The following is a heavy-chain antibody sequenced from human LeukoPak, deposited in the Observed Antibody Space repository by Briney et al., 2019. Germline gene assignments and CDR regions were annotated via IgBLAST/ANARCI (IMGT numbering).Heavy chain of an antibody. Sequence: SETLSLTCAVYGGSFSGYYCSWIRQPPGKGLEWIGEINHSGSTNYNPSLKSRVTISVDTSKNQFSLKLSSVTAADTAVYYCARGPHTGVNYYDSSGYYYWGQGTLVTVSS. V-gene: IGHV4-34*01. CDR3: ARGPHTGVNYYDSSGYYY. CDR2: INHSGST. D-gene: IGHD3-22*01. CDR1: GGSFSGYY. J-gene: IGHJ4*02.